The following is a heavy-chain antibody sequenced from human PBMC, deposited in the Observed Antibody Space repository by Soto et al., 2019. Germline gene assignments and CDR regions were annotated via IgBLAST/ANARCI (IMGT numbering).Heavy chain of an antibody. CDR2: ISYDGSNK. Sequence: GGSLRLSCAASGFTFSSYAMHWVRQAPGKGLEWVAVISYDGSNKYYADSVKGRFTISRDNSKNTLYLQMNSLRAEDTALYYCARGQPKYYDILTGYHNWFDPWGQGTLVTVSS. D-gene: IGHD3-9*01. CDR3: ARGQPKYYDILTGYHNWFDP. V-gene: IGHV3-30-3*01. J-gene: IGHJ5*02. CDR1: GFTFSSYA.